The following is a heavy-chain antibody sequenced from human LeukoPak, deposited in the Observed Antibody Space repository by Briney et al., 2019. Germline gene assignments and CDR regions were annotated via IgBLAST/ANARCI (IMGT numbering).Heavy chain of an antibody. V-gene: IGHV4-59*01. CDR1: GRSISSYY. CDR3: ASLYGDYPSRIYYYYGMDV. D-gene: IGHD4-17*01. CDR2: IYYSGST. J-gene: IGHJ6*02. Sequence: SETLSLTCSVSGRSISSYYWRWIRQPPGKGLGWIGYIYYSGSTNYNPSLKSRVTISVDTSKNQFSLKLSSVTAADTAVYYCASLYGDYPSRIYYYYGMDVWGQGTTVTVSS.